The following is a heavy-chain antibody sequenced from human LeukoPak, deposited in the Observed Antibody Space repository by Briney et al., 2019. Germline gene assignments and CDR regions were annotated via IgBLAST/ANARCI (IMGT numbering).Heavy chain of an antibody. CDR3: ARDGSSWPFFES. V-gene: IGHV4-4*07. J-gene: IGHJ4*02. CDR2: VYGSGTT. D-gene: IGHD6-13*01. CDR1: GGSMSTLY. Sequence: SXXLSLTCXXSGGSMSTLYGSWIRQPAGKGLEWVGRVYGSGTTNYTPALKSRVTMSVDTSKKQFSLKLTSVTAADTAVYYCARDGSSWPFFESWGQGTXVTVSS.